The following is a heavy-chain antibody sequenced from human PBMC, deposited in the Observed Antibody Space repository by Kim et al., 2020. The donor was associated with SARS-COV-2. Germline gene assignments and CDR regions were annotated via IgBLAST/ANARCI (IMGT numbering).Heavy chain of an antibody. V-gene: IGHV4-39*01. CDR2: IYYSGSP. CDR1: GGSISTTNYY. Sequence: SETLSLTCTVSGGSISTTNYYWGWIRQPPGKGLEWIGDIYYSGSPTYNPSLKSRVAISVDTSKNQFSLKLSSVTAADTAVYYCARHSLSGSYYRSYDYWGQGTLVTVSS. D-gene: IGHD3-10*01. CDR3: ARHSLSGSYYRSYDY. J-gene: IGHJ4*02.